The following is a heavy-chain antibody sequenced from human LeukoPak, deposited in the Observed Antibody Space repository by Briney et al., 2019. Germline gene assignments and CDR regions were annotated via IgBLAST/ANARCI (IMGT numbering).Heavy chain of an antibody. CDR1: GGPISSGGYY. V-gene: IGHV4-31*03. CDR3: ARWAVRGVVNFDY. Sequence: SETLSLTCSVSGGPISSGGYYWSWIRQHPGMGLEWIGHVYHSGTTNYNPSLKSRVTISADTSKNQFSLKLNSVTAADTAVYFCARWAVRGVVNFDYWGQGTRVTVSS. CDR2: VYHSGTT. J-gene: IGHJ4*02. D-gene: IGHD3-10*01.